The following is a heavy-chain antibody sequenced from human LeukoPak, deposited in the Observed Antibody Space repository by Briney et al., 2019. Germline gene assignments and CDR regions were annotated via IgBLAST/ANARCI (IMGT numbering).Heavy chain of an antibody. D-gene: IGHD4-17*01. CDR3: ATTADYGDYLALDY. CDR1: GGSFSGYY. Sequence: SETLSLTCAVYGGSFSGYYWSWIRQPPGKGLEWIGYIYDSGSTNYNPSLKSRYKPSLKSRVTISVDMSKNQFSLKLTSVTAADTAVYYCATTADYGDYLALDYWGQGTLLTVSS. V-gene: IGHV4-59*01. J-gene: IGHJ4*02. CDR2: IYDSGST.